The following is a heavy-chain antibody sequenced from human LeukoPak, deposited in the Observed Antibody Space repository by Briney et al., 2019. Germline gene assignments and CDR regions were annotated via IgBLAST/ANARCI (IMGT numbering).Heavy chain of an antibody. V-gene: IGHV4-34*01. CDR3: TRVLSSSSWYINFDY. Sequence: SETLSLTCAVYGGSFSGYYWSWIRQPPGKGLEWIGEINHSGSTNYNPSLKSRVTISVDTSKNQFSLKLSSVTAADTAVYYCTRVLSSSSWYINFDYWGQGTLVTVSS. D-gene: IGHD6-13*01. J-gene: IGHJ4*02. CDR2: INHSGST. CDR1: GGSFSGYY.